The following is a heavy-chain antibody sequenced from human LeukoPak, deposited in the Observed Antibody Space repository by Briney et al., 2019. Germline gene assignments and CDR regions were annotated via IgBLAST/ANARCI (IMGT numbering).Heavy chain of an antibody. CDR2: MKQDGSEK. Sequence: PGGSLRLSCAVSGINFRGYWMAWVRQAPGKGLEWVANMKQDGSEKYYVDSVKGRFTISRDNAKNSLYLEMNSLRVEDKAVYYCARDLGHTGYDLYDYWGQGTLVTVSS. V-gene: IGHV3-7*01. J-gene: IGHJ4*02. CDR1: GINFRGYW. CDR3: ARDLGHTGYDLYDY. D-gene: IGHD5-12*01.